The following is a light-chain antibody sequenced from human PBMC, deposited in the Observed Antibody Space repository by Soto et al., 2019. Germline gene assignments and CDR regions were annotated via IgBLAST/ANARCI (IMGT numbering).Light chain of an antibody. Sequence: QSVLIQPRSVSGSPGQSVTISCTGTGNDVGAYNYVSWYQQHPGRPPKLMISEVTNRPSGVSDRFSGSKSGNTASLTISGLQAEDEADYYCSSFTSIFTFVFGTGTKVTVL. V-gene: IGLV2-11*01. J-gene: IGLJ1*01. CDR2: EVT. CDR3: SSFTSIFTFV. CDR1: GNDVGAYNY.